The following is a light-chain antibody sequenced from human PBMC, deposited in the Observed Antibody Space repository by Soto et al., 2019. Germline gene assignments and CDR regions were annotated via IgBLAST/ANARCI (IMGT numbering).Light chain of an antibody. CDR3: QQTYITPQT. V-gene: IGKV1-39*01. J-gene: IGKJ1*01. Sequence: DIQMIQSPSSLSASVGYRVTITYRASKTISNYLNWYQQKPGKAPKLLIYTASSLQSGVPSRFSGSGSGTDFTLTISTLQPEDFATYYCQQTYITPQTFGQGTKVEI. CDR1: KTISNY. CDR2: TAS.